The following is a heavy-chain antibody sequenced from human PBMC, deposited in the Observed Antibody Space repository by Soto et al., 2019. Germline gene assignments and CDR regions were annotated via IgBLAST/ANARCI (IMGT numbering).Heavy chain of an antibody. V-gene: IGHV1-18*01. CDR3: ARGSACSAGSCALDY. J-gene: IGHJ4*02. CDR2: INACNGKT. CDR1: GYTFTSYG. D-gene: IGHD2-15*01. Sequence: SGKVSCKGSGYTFTSYGISLVRQAHGQGLEWMGWINACNGKTDYSQKLEGRVTITRDTSTSTAYMELSSLRSEDTAVYYCARGSACSAGSCALDYWGQGTLVTVSS.